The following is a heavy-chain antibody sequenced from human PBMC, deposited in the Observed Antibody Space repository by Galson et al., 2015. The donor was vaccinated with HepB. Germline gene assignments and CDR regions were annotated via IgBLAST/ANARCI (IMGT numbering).Heavy chain of an antibody. CDR3: ARKNFLGRNWNYSYYYYYGMDV. CDR2: INSDGSST. V-gene: IGHV3-74*01. CDR1: GFTFSSYW. D-gene: IGHD1-7*01. Sequence: SLRLSCAASGFTFSSYWMHWVRQAPGKGLVWVSRINSDGSSTSYADSVKGRFTISRDNAKNTLYLQMNSLRAEDTAVYYCARKNFLGRNWNYSYYYYYGMDVWGQGTTVTVSS. J-gene: IGHJ6*02.